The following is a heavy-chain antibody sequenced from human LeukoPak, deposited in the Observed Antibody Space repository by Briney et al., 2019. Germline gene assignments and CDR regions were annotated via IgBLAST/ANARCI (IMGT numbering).Heavy chain of an antibody. CDR1: GGSISSYY. Sequence: KTSETLSLTCTVSGGSISSYYWSWIRQPPGKGLEWIGSIYHSGSTYYNPSLKSRVTISVDTSKNQFSLKLSSVTAADTAVYYCASLDYYDSSGYQYYFDYWGQGTLVTVSS. J-gene: IGHJ4*02. V-gene: IGHV4-59*08. D-gene: IGHD3-22*01. CDR2: IYHSGST. CDR3: ASLDYYDSSGYQYYFDY.